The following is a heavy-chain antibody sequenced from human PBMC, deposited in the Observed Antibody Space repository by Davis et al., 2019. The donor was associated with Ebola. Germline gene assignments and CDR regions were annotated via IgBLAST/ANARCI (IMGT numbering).Heavy chain of an antibody. V-gene: IGHV1-24*01. Sequence: ASVKVSCKVSGYTLTELSIHWVRQAPGKGLEWMGGFDPEDGETIYAQKFQGRVTMTRNTSISTAYMELSSLRSEDTAVYYCARGIAAVPYWGQGTLVTVSS. D-gene: IGHD6-13*01. CDR1: GYTLTELS. J-gene: IGHJ4*02. CDR3: ARGIAAVPY. CDR2: FDPEDGET.